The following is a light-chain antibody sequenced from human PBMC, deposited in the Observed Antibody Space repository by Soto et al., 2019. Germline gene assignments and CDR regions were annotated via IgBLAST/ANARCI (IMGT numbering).Light chain of an antibody. V-gene: IGKV3-15*01. J-gene: IGKJ2*02. CDR3: QQYNNWPPWT. CDR2: GAS. CDR1: QSVSSN. Sequence: EIVMTQSPATLSVSPRERATLSCRASQSVSSNLAWYQQKPGQAPRLLIYGASTRATVIPARFSGSGSGTDFSLTISSLQSEDFAVYYCQQYNNWPPWTFGQGTKLEIK.